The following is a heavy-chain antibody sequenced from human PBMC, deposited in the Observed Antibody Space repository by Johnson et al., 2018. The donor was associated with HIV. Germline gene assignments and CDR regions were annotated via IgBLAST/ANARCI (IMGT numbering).Heavy chain of an antibody. J-gene: IGHJ3*02. Sequence: VQLVESGGGVVQPGRSLRLSCAASGFTFSSYWMSWVRQAPGKGLEWVANIKQDGSEKYYVDSVKGRFTISRDNAKNSMYLQMNSLRGEDTAVYYCARVWVVEVARGAFDIWGQGTMVTVSS. CDR1: GFTFSSYW. V-gene: IGHV3-7*01. CDR3: ARVWVVEVARGAFDI. CDR2: IKQDGSEK. D-gene: IGHD2-15*01.